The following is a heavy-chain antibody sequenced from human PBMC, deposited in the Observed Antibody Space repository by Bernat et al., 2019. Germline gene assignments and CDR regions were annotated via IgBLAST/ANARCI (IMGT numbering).Heavy chain of an antibody. D-gene: IGHD1-26*01. CDR1: GFTFSDNG. V-gene: IGHV3-33*01. CDR3: AREHIVGSTRGFDY. Sequence: QVQLVESGGGVVQPGRSLRLSCAASGFTFSDNGMHWVRRAPGKGLEWVAVIWHDGSNENYAESVKGRFTISRDNSESTLYLQMNSLRAEDSALYYCAREHIVGSTRGFDYWGQGTLVTVSS. J-gene: IGHJ4*02. CDR2: IWHDGSNE.